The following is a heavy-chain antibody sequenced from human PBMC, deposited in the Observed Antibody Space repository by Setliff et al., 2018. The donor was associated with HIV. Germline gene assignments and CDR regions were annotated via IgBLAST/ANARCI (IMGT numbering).Heavy chain of an antibody. J-gene: IGHJ5*02. D-gene: IGHD5-12*01. Sequence: ETLSLTCTVSGGSISSSHKYWGWIRQPPGKGLEWIGSVIYGGDTFYNPSLKSRVTISVDTSNNQVSLDLISVTAADTAVYYCARPYSGRGGGAWFDPWGQGTLVTVSS. CDR1: GGSISSSHKY. CDR3: ARPYSGRGGGAWFDP. V-gene: IGHV4-39*01. CDR2: VIYGGDT.